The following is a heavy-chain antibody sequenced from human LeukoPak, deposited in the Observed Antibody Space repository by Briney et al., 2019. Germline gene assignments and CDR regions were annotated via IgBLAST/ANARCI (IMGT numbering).Heavy chain of an antibody. CDR1: RFTFSSYS. J-gene: IGHJ4*02. CDR2: ISGSDGRT. CDR3: AKRLNDSISDNAVRGAFDH. D-gene: IGHD3-10*02. Sequence: GGSLRLSCAASRFTFSSYSMSWVRQAPGKGLEWVSAISGSDGRTYSADSVKGRFTISRDNSKNTLSLQMNRLRAEDTAVYYCAKRLNDSISDNAVRGAFDHWGQGTLVTVSS. V-gene: IGHV3-23*01.